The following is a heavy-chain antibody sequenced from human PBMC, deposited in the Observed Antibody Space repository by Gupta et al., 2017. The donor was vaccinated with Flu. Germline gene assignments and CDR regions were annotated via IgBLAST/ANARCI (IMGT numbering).Heavy chain of an antibody. D-gene: IGHD3-10*01. V-gene: IGHV3-23*01. CDR3: AKVRNYYNSNAESDYYFDH. CDR2: ISVSDVAT. CDR1: GFTFWNYA. J-gene: IGHJ4*02. Sequence: EVQLLESGGGLVQPGGSLRLSCAASGFTFWNYAMNWVRQAPGKGLEWVSEISVSDVATYSADSVKGRFTISRDNSKNTLYLLMNSLRAEDTAIYYCAKVRNYYNSNAESDYYFDHWGQGTLVTVSS.